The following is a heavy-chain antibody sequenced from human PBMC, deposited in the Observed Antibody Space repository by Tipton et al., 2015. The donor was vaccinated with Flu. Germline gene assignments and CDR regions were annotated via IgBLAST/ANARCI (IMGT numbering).Heavy chain of an antibody. J-gene: IGHJ4*02. CDR3: ARDNYLVPAALVY. V-gene: IGHV4-59*01. Sequence: TLSLTCTVSGGSINSYFWSWIRQPPGKGLEWIGYIYYSGITDYTPSLKSRVTISLDTSKNQFSLKLTSVTAADTAVYYCARDNYLVPAALVYWGQGALVTVSS. CDR1: GGSINSYF. CDR2: IYYSGIT. D-gene: IGHD2-2*01.